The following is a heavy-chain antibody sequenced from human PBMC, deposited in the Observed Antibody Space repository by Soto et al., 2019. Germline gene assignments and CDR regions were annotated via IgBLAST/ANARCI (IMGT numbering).Heavy chain of an antibody. Sequence: GGSLRLSCAASGFTFSSYWMSWVRQAPGKGLKWVANIKQDGSEKYYVDSVKGRFTISRDNAKNSLYLQMNSLRAEDTAVYYCARHDYGDYESWFDPWGQGTLVTVSS. CDR3: ARHDYGDYESWFDP. J-gene: IGHJ5*02. CDR1: GFTFSSYW. D-gene: IGHD4-17*01. V-gene: IGHV3-7*01. CDR2: IKQDGSEK.